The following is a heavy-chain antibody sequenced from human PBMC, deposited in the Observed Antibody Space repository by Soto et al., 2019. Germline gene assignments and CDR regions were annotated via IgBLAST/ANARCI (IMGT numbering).Heavy chain of an antibody. D-gene: IGHD2-8*02. V-gene: IGHV3-15*01. J-gene: IGHJ4*02. CDR2: IKSKADGETT. CDR3: IVAVPNGGVYVPIDH. CDR1: GFSFNSAW. Sequence: EEQVVESGGGLVKPGGSLRLSCVVSGFSFNSAWMIWVRQAPGKGLEWVGRIKSKADGETTDYAAPVKGRFAISRDDSXXTVYMQMNSLKTEDTAMYYCIVAVPNGGVYVPIDHWGQGTLVTVSS.